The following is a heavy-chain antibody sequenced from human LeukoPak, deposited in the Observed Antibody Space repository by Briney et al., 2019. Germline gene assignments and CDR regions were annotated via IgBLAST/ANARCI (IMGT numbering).Heavy chain of an antibody. CDR3: ARALTSAAAGTFYFDY. V-gene: IGHV3-30*03. CDR2: ISYDGSNK. D-gene: IGHD6-13*01. Sequence: GGSLRLSCAASGFTFSSYGMHWVRQAPGKGLEWVAVISYDGSNKYYADSVKGRFTISRDNSKNTLYLQMNSLRAEDTAVYYCARALTSAAAGTFYFDYWGQGTLVTVPS. CDR1: GFTFSSYG. J-gene: IGHJ4*02.